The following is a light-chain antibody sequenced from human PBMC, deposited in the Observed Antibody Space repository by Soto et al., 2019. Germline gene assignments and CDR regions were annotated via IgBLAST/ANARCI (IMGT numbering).Light chain of an antibody. J-gene: IGLJ2*01. V-gene: IGLV1-40*01. CDR2: DNN. CDR3: QSYDSSLNAVV. CDR1: RSNIGAGYD. Sequence: QSVLTQPPSVSGAPGQGVTISCTGSRSNIGAGYDVHWYQQLPGTAPKLLIYDNNNRPSGVPDRFSGSKSGTSASLAITGLQAEDEADYYCQSYDSSLNAVVFGGGTKVTVL.